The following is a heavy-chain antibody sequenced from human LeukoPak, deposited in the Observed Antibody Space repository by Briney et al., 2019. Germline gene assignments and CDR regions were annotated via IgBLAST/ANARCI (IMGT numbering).Heavy chain of an antibody. J-gene: IGHJ4*02. Sequence: PGGSLRLSCAASGFTFSSYSMNWVRQAPGKGLEWVSSISGSSYYIYYADSVKGRFTISRDNAKNTLYLQMNSLRAEDTAVYYCAKPGVSHTVTYFDYWGQGTLVTVSS. CDR3: AKPGVSHTVTYFDY. V-gene: IGHV3-21*04. CDR2: ISGSSYYI. D-gene: IGHD4-11*01. CDR1: GFTFSSYS.